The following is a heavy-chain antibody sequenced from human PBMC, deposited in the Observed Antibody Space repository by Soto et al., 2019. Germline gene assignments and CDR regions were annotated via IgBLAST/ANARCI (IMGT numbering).Heavy chain of an antibody. D-gene: IGHD2-8*01. CDR1: GYTFSNYG. CDR2: IGAHNGKI. V-gene: IGHV1-18*01. CDR3: AKNGQPPYYYYGLDV. Sequence: ASVKVSCKASGYTFSNYGIGWVRQAPGQGLEWMGWIGAHNGKIYYAQEVQGRVTMTTDTSTSTAYMELRSLTSDDTAIYYCAKNGQPPYYYYGLDVWGQGTKVTVPQ. J-gene: IGHJ6*01.